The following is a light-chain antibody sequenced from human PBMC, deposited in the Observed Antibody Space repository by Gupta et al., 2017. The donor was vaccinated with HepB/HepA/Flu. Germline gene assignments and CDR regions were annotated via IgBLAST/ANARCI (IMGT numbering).Light chain of an antibody. CDR3: QQRSNCPIT. Sequence: EIVLTQSPATLSLSPGEISTLSCRASQSVSSYLGWYQQKPGQAPRLLIYDASNRATGIPARFSGSGSGTEFTLTISSREPEDFAVYYCQQRSNCPITFGQGTLMDIK. V-gene: IGKV3-11*01. J-gene: IGKJ5*01. CDR2: DAS. CDR1: QSVSSY.